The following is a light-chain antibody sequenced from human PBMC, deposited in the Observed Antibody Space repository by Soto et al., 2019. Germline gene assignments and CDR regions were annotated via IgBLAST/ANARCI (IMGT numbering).Light chain of an antibody. CDR2: GAS. CDR3: QQYKDWPPLT. J-gene: IGKJ4*01. V-gene: IGKV3D-15*01. CDR1: QNVKIN. Sequence: EIVMTQSPVTLSASPGERVTLSCRASQNVKINLAWYQQRPGQATRVLIYGASNRASGIPDRFSGSGSGTEFTLPISSLEPDDFALYYCQQYKDWPPLTFGGGTRVEIK.